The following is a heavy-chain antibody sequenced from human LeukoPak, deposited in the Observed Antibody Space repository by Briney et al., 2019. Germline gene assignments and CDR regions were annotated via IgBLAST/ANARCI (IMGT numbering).Heavy chain of an antibody. CDR3: ARDRLRYFDWSY. V-gene: IGHV3-7*01. CDR1: GFTFSSYW. Sequence: PGGSLRLSCVASGFTFSSYWMSWVRQAPGKGLEWVANIKQDGSEKYYVDSVKGRFTISRDNAKNSLYLQMNSLRAEDTAVYYCARDRLRYFDWSYWGQGTLVTVSS. D-gene: IGHD3-9*01. CDR2: IKQDGSEK. J-gene: IGHJ4*02.